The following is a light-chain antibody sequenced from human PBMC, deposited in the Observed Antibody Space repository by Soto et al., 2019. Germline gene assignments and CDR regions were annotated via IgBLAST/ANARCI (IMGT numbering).Light chain of an antibody. Sequence: EIVMTQSPATLSVSQGESAPLYCKASQTVSIDVAWYQQTPGQAPRLLIYGASTMDSGIPVTFSGSASGTDFTLSISRLQSEDYTIYYCQQSYRRPLTFGRGTKVDI. J-gene: IGKJ4*02. CDR3: QQSYRRPLT. CDR2: GAS. V-gene: IGKV3-15*01. CDR1: QTVSID.